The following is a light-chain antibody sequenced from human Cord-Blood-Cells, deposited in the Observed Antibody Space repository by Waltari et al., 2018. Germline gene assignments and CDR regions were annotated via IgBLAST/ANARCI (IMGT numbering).Light chain of an antibody. CDR2: EGS. V-gene: IGLV2-23*01. CDR3: CSYAGSSTFYV. J-gene: IGLJ1*01. CDR1: SSAVGCYNL. Sequence: QSALTQPASVSGSPGQSITISCTGTSSAVGCYNLVSWYQQHPGKAPKLMIYEGSKRSSGVSNRFSGSKSGNTASLTISGLQAEDEADYYCCSYAGSSTFYVFGTGTKVTVL.